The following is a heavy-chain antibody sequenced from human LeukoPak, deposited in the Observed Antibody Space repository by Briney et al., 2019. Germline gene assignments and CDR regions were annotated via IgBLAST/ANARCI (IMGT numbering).Heavy chain of an antibody. D-gene: IGHD5-12*01. V-gene: IGHV3-48*01. CDR1: GFIFSSYS. CDR2: HSFSDTPI. Sequence: PGGSLRLSCVASGFIFSSYSMNWVRQAPGKGLDWISYHSFSDTPIVYADSVKGRFTISRDNAKNSLYLQMNSLRAEDTAVYYCARATRGYSGYDQNFDYWGQGTLVTVSS. CDR3: ARATRGYSGYDQNFDY. J-gene: IGHJ4*02.